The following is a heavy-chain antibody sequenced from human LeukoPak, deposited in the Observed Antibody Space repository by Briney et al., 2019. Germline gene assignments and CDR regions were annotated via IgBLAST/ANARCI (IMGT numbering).Heavy chain of an antibody. CDR1: GFTFSSYA. CDR2: IYVSGTT. V-gene: IGHV3-66*04. Sequence: GSLRLSCAASGFTFSSYAMHWVRQAPVKRLEWLAFIYVSGTTFYAASVKGRFTISRDNAKNTVYLQMNNLRAEDTALYYCGRHAYGGSPPLSWGQGALVTVSS. CDR3: GRHAYGGSPPLS. D-gene: IGHD3-10*01. J-gene: IGHJ4*02.